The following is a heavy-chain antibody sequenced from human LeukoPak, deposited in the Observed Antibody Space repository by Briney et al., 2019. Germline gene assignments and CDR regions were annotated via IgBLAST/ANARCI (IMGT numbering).Heavy chain of an antibody. Sequence: PSETLSLTCTASGGTISSYNRSWIRQPAGKGLEWIGRIYTSGSTNYNPSLKSRVTMSVDTSKNQFSLKLSSVTAADTAVYYCASSQDDFWSGYYQDYYMDVWGKGTTVTVSS. CDR3: ASSQDDFWSGYYQDYYMDV. V-gene: IGHV4-4*07. CDR2: IYTSGST. J-gene: IGHJ6*03. D-gene: IGHD3-3*01. CDR1: GGTISSYN.